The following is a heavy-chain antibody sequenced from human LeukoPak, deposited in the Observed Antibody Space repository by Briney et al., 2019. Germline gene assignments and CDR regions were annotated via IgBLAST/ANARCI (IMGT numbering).Heavy chain of an antibody. Sequence: KPSETLSLTCTVSGGSISSYYWSWIRQPPGKGLEWIGYIYYSGSTNYNPSLKSRVTISVDTSKNRFSLKLSSVTAADTAVYYCATLTGGDDAFDIWGQGTMVTVSS. J-gene: IGHJ3*02. V-gene: IGHV4-59*01. D-gene: IGHD4-23*01. CDR1: GGSISSYY. CDR2: IYYSGST. CDR3: ATLTGGDDAFDI.